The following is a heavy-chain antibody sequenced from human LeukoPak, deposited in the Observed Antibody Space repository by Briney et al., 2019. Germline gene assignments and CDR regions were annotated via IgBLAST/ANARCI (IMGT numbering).Heavy chain of an antibody. V-gene: IGHV4-34*01. CDR3: ARAGFESRSYYYYYMDV. Sequence: SETLSLTCAVYGGSFSGYYWSWIRQPPGKGLEWIGEINHSGSTNYNPSLKSRVTISVDTSKNQFSLKLSSVTAADTAVYYCARAGFESRSYYYYYMDVWGKGTTVTVSS. J-gene: IGHJ6*03. CDR2: INHSGST. CDR1: GGSFSGYY. D-gene: IGHD3-10*01.